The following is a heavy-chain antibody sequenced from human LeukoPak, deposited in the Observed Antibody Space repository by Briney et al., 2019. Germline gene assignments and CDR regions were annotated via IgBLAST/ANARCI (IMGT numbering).Heavy chain of an antibody. Sequence: SETLSLTCTVSGYSISSGYYWGWIRQPPGKGLEWIGSIYHSGSTYYNPSLKSRVTISVDTSKNQFSLKLSSVTAADTAVYYCARARPLLSVGAFDIWGQGTMVTVSS. CDR3: ARARPLLSVGAFDI. CDR1: GYSISSGYY. D-gene: IGHD1-26*01. CDR2: IYHSGST. V-gene: IGHV4-38-2*02. J-gene: IGHJ3*02.